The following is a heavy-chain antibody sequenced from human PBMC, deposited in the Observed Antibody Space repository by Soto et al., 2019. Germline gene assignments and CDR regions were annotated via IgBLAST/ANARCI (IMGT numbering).Heavy chain of an antibody. CDR1: GFTFSSYG. J-gene: IGHJ6*02. CDR2: IWYDGSNK. V-gene: IGHV3-33*01. D-gene: IGHD3-22*01. Sequence: GGSLRLSCAASGFTFSSYGMHWVRQAPGKGLEWVAVIWYDGSNKYYADSVKGRFTISRDNSKNTLYLQMNSLRAEDTAVYCCARDKGNYYDSSGYYYRNYYYGMDVWGQGTTVTVSS. CDR3: ARDKGNYYDSSGYYYRNYYYGMDV.